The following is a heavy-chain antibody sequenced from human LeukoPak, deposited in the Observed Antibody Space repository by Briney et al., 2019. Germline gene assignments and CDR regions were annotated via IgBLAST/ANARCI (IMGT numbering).Heavy chain of an antibody. Sequence: ASVKVSCKASGYTFTSYGISWVRQAPGQGLEWMGWISAYNGNTNYAQKLQGRVTMTTDTSTSTAYMELNSLISEDTAVYYCARFLGDAAAPGYWGQGTLVTVSS. D-gene: IGHD6-13*01. J-gene: IGHJ4*02. V-gene: IGHV1-18*01. CDR3: ARFLGDAAAPGY. CDR2: ISAYNGNT. CDR1: GYTFTSYG.